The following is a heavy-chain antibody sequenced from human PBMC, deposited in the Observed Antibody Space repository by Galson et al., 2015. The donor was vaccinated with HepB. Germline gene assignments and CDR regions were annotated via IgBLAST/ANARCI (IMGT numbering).Heavy chain of an antibody. CDR1: GFTFSDYY. CDR2: ISRSGSTI. CDR3: ARDNSGYGKIDY. Sequence: ALRLSCAASGFTFSDYYMSWIRQAPGKGLEWVSYISRSGSTIYYADSVKGRFTISRDNAKNSLYLQMNSLRAEDTAVYYCARDNSGYGKIDYWGQGTLVTVSS. V-gene: IGHV3-11*01. D-gene: IGHD5-12*01. J-gene: IGHJ4*02.